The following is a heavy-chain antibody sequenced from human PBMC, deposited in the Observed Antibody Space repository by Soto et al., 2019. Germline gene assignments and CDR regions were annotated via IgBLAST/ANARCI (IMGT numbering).Heavy chain of an antibody. Sequence: ASVKVSCKASGYTFTSYDINWVRQATGQGLEWMGWMNPNSGNTGYAQKFQGRVTMTRNTSISTAYVELSSLRSEDTAVYYCAAYDFWSGYPIYGMDVWGQGTTVTVSS. D-gene: IGHD3-3*01. CDR3: AAYDFWSGYPIYGMDV. CDR1: GYTFTSYD. V-gene: IGHV1-8*01. CDR2: MNPNSGNT. J-gene: IGHJ6*02.